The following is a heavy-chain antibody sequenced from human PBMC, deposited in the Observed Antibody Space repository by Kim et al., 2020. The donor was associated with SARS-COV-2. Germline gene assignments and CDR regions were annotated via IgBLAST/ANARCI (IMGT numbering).Heavy chain of an antibody. V-gene: IGHV3-23*01. CDR1: GFTFNSYA. Sequence: GGSLRLSCAASGFTFNSYAMSWVRQAPGKGLEWVSGISGSGGSTFYADSVTGPFTISRDNSKNTLYLQMNSLKAEDTAAYYCAWAKVTTTIYYYGMDVWG. D-gene: IGHD5-12*01. CDR3: AWAKVTTTIYYYGMDV. J-gene: IGHJ6*01. CDR2: ISGSGGST.